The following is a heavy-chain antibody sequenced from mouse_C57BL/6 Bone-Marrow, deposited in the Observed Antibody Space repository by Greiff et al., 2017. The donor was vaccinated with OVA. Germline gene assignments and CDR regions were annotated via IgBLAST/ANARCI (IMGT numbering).Heavy chain of an antibody. V-gene: IGHV1-81*01. CDR3: ARRGFYYYGSSLDY. CDR2: IYPRSGNT. D-gene: IGHD1-1*01. J-gene: IGHJ2*01. Sequence: QVQLQQSGAELARPGASVKLSCTASGYTFTSYGISWVKQRPGQGLEWIGEIYPRSGNTYYNEKFKGKATLTADKSSSTAYMELRSLTSEDSAVYFCARRGFYYYGSSLDYWGQGTTLTVSS. CDR1: GYTFTSYG.